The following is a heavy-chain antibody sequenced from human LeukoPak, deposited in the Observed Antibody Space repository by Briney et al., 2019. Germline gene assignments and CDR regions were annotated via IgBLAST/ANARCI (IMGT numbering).Heavy chain of an antibody. J-gene: IGHJ5*02. CDR3: ARHSGSGSLSRPFDP. V-gene: IGHV4-39*02. CDR1: GDSVTSGGFY. CDR2: VYYTGST. Sequence: PSETLPLTCTVSGDSVTSGGFYWAWLRQPPGRGLEWIATVYYTGSTYYNPSLNSRVTISIDTSKNHFSLKLRSVVTPDTAVYYCARHSGSGSLSRPFDPWGQGTLVTVSS. D-gene: IGHD3-10*01.